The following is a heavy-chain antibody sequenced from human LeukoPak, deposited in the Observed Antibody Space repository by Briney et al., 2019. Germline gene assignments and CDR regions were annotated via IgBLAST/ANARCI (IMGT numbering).Heavy chain of an antibody. D-gene: IGHD6-13*01. CDR1: GFTFSNCW. CDR2: IKEDGSEK. V-gene: IGHV3-7*01. CDR3: ARGRQLGY. Sequence: GGSLSLSCAASGFTFSNCWMSWVRQAPATGLEWVANIKEDGSEKYYVDSVKGRFTISRDNARNSLYLQMNTLRAEDTAVYYCARGRQLGYWGQGTLVTVSS. J-gene: IGHJ4*02.